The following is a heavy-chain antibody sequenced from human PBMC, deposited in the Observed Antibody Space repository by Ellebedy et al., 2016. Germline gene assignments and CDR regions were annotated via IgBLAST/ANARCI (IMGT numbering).Heavy chain of an antibody. V-gene: IGHV4-34*01. CDR3: ARGNLQTWMARAAAGKGGLFDP. J-gene: IGHJ5*02. D-gene: IGHD6-13*01. CDR1: GGSFSGYY. CDR2: INHSGST. Sequence: SETLSLTCAVYGGSFSGYYWSWIRQPPGKGLEWIGEINHSGSTNYNPSLKSRVTISVDTSKNQFSLKLSSVTAADTAVYYCARGNLQTWMARAAAGKGGLFDPWGQGTLVTVSS.